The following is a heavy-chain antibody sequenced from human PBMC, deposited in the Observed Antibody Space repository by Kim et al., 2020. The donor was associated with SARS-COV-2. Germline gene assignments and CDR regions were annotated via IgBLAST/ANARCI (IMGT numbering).Heavy chain of an antibody. D-gene: IGHD1-20*01. CDR3: ARDGPPPGITGSGGYGMDV. CDR1: GYTFTSYY. J-gene: IGHJ6*02. Sequence: ASVKVSCKASGYTFTSYYMHWVRQAPGQGLEWMGIINPSGGSTSYAQKFQGRVTMTRDTSTSTVYMELSSLRSEDTAVYYCARDGPPPGITGSGGYGMDVWGQGTTVTVSS. CDR2: INPSGGST. V-gene: IGHV1-46*01.